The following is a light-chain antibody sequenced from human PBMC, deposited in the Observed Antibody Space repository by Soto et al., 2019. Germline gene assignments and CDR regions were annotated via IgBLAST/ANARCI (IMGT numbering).Light chain of an antibody. CDR3: TSYTTSSTYV. V-gene: IGLV2-14*01. Sequence: QSVLTQPASVSGSPGQSITISCTGTSSDVGNYIYVFWFQQHPGKAPKLIISEVSNRPSGVSSRFSGSKSGNTASLTISGLQAEDEDHYYCTSYTTSSTYVFGTGTKVTVL. J-gene: IGLJ1*01. CDR2: EVS. CDR1: SSDVGNYIY.